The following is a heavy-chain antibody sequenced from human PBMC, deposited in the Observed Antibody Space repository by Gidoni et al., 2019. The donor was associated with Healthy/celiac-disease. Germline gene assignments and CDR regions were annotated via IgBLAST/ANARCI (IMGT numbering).Heavy chain of an antibody. V-gene: IGHV3-23*01. J-gene: IGHJ4*02. Sequence: EVQLLESGGGLVQPGGSLRLSCAASGFTFSSYAMSWVRQAPGKGLEWVSAISGSGGSTYYADPVKGRFTISRDNSKNTLYLQMNSLRAEDTAVYYCAKDPGGDSGWHHFDYWGQGTLVTVSS. D-gene: IGHD6-19*01. CDR3: AKDPGGDSGWHHFDY. CDR2: ISGSGGST. CDR1: GFTFSSYA.